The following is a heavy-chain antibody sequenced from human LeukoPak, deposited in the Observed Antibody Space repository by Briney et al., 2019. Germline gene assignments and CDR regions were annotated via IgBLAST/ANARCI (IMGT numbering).Heavy chain of an antibody. CDR3: ARSDRIVGAPENDAFDI. Sequence: GESLKISCKGSGYSFTSYWIGWVRQMPGKGLEWMGIIYPGDSDTRYSPSFQGQVTISADKSISTAYLQWSSLKASDTAMYYCARSDRIVGAPENDAFDIWGQGTMVTVSS. J-gene: IGHJ3*02. CDR1: GYSFTSYW. D-gene: IGHD1-26*01. V-gene: IGHV5-51*01. CDR2: IYPGDSDT.